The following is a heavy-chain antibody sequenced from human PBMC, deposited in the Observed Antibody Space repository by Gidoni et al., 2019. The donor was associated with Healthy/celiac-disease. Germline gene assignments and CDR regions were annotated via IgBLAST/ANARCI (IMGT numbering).Heavy chain of an antibody. D-gene: IGHD3-3*01. CDR1: GGSISSGSYY. V-gene: IGHV4-61*02. CDR3: ASGGHYDFWSGSGGMDV. J-gene: IGHJ6*02. Sequence: QVQLQESGPGLVKPSQTLSLTCTVSGGSISSGSYYWSWIRQPAGKGLEWIGRISTSGSTNYNPSLKSRVTISVDTSKNQFSLKLSSVTAADTAVYYCASGGHYDFWSGSGGMDVWGQGTTVTVSS. CDR2: ISTSGST.